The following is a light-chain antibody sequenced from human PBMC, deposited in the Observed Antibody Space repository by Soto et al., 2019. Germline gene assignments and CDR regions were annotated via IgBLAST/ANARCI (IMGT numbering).Light chain of an antibody. Sequence: DIQMTPSPPTLSASVGARVTITCRASQSIRTWLAWYQQRPGKAPKLLIYDASKLERGVPSRFRGSGSGTEFTLTISSLQPDDFATYYCQQYVSYRTFGQGTKVDIK. CDR2: DAS. J-gene: IGKJ1*01. V-gene: IGKV1-5*01. CDR3: QQYVSYRT. CDR1: QSIRTW.